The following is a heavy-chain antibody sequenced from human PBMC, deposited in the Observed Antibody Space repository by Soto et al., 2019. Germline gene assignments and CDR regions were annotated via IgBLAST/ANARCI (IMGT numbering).Heavy chain of an antibody. D-gene: IGHD6-6*01. Sequence: GESLTSSCKGSGYNFTTYWIGWVRHRPGKGLEWMGIIYPGDSNTRYSPSFQGQVTISADKSISIAYLQWNSLKASDTAMYYCARRSRSSVANMDVWGQGTTVTVSS. CDR2: IYPGDSNT. CDR3: ARRSRSSVANMDV. J-gene: IGHJ6*02. V-gene: IGHV5-51*01. CDR1: GYNFTTYW.